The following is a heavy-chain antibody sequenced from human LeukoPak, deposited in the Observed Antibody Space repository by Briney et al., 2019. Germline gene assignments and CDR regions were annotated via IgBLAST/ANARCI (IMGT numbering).Heavy chain of an antibody. D-gene: IGHD3-3*01. CDR3: ARALYYDFWSGYPSFDY. CDR1: GGSFSGYY. Sequence: SETLSLTCAVYGGSFSGYYWSWIRQPPGKGLEWIGEINHSGSTNYNPSLKSRVTISVDTSKNRFSLKLSSVTAADTAVYYCARALYYDFWSGYPSFDYWGQGTLVTVSS. CDR2: INHSGST. V-gene: IGHV4-34*01. J-gene: IGHJ4*02.